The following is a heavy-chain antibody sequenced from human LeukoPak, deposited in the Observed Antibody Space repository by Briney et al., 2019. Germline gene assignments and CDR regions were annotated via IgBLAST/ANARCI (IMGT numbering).Heavy chain of an antibody. J-gene: IGHJ5*02. D-gene: IGHD3-22*01. CDR3: AREGASSGYSLSWFDP. CDR1: GGTFSSYA. CDR2: ISAYNGNT. Sequence: EASVKVSCKASGGTFSSYAISWVRQAPGQGLEWMGWISAYNGNTNYAQKLQGRVTMATDTSTSTAYMELRSLRSDDTAVYYCAREGASSGYSLSWFDPWGQGTLVTVSS. V-gene: IGHV1-18*01.